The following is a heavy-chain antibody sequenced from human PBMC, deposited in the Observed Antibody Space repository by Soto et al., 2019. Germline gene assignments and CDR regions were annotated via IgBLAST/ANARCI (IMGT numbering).Heavy chain of an antibody. J-gene: IGHJ6*02. CDR2: IESGGTA. CDR3: AKDLGPLKLLNYVFYGLDV. V-gene: IGHV3-53*01. CDR1: GFTVSSSY. D-gene: IGHD2-21*02. Sequence: GGSLRLSCNASGFTVSSSYMSWVRQAPGMGLEWVAVIESGGTAHYADSVKGRFTISRDNPNNIIYLQLHTLRAEDTAVYYCAKDLGPLKLLNYVFYGLDVWGQGTTVTVSS.